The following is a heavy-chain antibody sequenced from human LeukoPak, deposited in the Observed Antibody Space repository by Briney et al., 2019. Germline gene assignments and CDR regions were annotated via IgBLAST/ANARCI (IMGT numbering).Heavy chain of an antibody. Sequence: ASVKVSCKASGYTFTGHYMYWVRQAPGQGLEWMGWIKPISGGTNSAQKFQGRVTMTRHTSISTAYMELSRLRSDDTAVYYCARVSSGNAFDIWGQGTMDTVSS. CDR3: ARVSSGNAFDI. D-gene: IGHD1-26*01. CDR1: GYTFTGHY. J-gene: IGHJ3*02. V-gene: IGHV1-2*02. CDR2: IKPISGGT.